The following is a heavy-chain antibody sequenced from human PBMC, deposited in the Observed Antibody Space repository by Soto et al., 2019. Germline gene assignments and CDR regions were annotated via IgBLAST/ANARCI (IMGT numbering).Heavy chain of an antibody. CDR1: GGSISSCDYY. V-gene: IGHV4-30-4*01. CDR2: IDYSGST. D-gene: IGHD3-10*01. Sequence: SETLSLTCTVSGGSISSCDYYWSWIRQPPGKGLEWIGYIDYSGSTYYNPSLKSRVTISVDTPKNQFSLKLSSVTAADTAVYYCARQNYGSGSYYNVWPNWFDPWGQGTLVTV. CDR3: ARQNYGSGSYYNVWPNWFDP. J-gene: IGHJ5*02.